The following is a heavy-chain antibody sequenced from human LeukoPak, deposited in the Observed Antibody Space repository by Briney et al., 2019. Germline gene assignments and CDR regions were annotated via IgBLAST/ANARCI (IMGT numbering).Heavy chain of an antibody. CDR2: INYDGRSI. CDR3: ARDVWGDRESYFNI. Sequence: SGVPLRLSCAASGYLFCSYYIHWLRGSRGKGGVGVSRINYDGRSISYVECVKGRFDMSRDNAKNTVYLKMNSLRAEDTAVYYCARDVWGDRESYFNIWGQGALVTVSS. D-gene: IGHD2-21*01. V-gene: IGHV3-74*01. J-gene: IGHJ4*02. CDR1: GYLFCSYY.